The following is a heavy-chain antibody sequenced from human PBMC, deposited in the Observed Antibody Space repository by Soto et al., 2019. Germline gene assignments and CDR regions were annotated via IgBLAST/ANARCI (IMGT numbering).Heavy chain of an antibody. J-gene: IGHJ5*02. CDR2: ISGTGVPT. CDR1: GFDFSSYA. CDR3: SKSFCSSSSCFFLWVDP. V-gene: IGHV3-23*01. D-gene: IGHD2-2*01. Sequence: EVQLLESGGGLVQPGGSLRLSCAASGFDFSSYAMSWVRQAPGKGLECISLISGTGVPTLYAESVKGRFAVTRDNSKDTLFLEMYNLRVDDTAMYYCSKSFCSSSSCFFLWVDPWGPGTLVTVSS.